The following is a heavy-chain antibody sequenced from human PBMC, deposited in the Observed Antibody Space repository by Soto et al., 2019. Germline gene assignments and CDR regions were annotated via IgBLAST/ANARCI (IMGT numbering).Heavy chain of an antibody. CDR3: ARGPGSYYKYYYYGMDV. CDR2: INHSGST. J-gene: IGHJ6*02. CDR1: GGSFSGYY. V-gene: IGHV4-34*01. D-gene: IGHD3-10*01. Sequence: DTLSLTCAVYGGSFSGYYWSWIRQPPGKGLEWIGEINHSGSTNYNPSLKSRVTISVDTSKNQFSLKLSSVTAADTAVYYCARGPGSYYKYYYYGMDVWGQGTTVTVSS.